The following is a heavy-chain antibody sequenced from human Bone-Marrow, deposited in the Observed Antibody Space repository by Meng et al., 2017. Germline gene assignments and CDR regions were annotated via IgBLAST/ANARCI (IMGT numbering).Heavy chain of an antibody. CDR1: GDSITNHNW. CDR2: IPHRGRS. Sequence: QVQFPESGPALVKPSETLSLTFAVSGDSITNHNWWAVVRQPPAKVLEWSGEIPHRGRSAYNPSLKSRVSMSIDKSKNPFSLTLNPVTAADTAVYHCIRGSRGSVWGQGTLVTVSS. J-gene: IGHJ1*01. D-gene: IGHD3-10*01. CDR3: IRGSRGSV. V-gene: IGHV4-4*02.